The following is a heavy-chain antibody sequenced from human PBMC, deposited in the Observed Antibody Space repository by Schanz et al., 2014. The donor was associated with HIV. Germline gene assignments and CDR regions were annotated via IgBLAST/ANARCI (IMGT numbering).Heavy chain of an antibody. CDR2: ISYDGNTK. CDR3: ARGLTSSWFAPLDF. V-gene: IGHV3-30*03. J-gene: IGHJ4*02. CDR1: GFTFRSYG. Sequence: QVQLVESGGGVVQPGRSQRLSCAASGFTFRSYGMHWVRQAPGKGLEWVALISYDGNTKYYADSVKGRFSISRDKSKNTLYLQMNRLRAEDTAVYYCARGLTSSWFAPLDFWGLGTLVTVSS. D-gene: IGHD6-13*01.